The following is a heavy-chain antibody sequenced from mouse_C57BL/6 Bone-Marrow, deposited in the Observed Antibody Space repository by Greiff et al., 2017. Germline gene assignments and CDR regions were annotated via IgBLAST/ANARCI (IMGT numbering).Heavy chain of an antibody. V-gene: IGHV1-55*01. D-gene: IGHD2-3*01. CDR3: ARRDCYSWYFDV. Sequence: QVQLQQPGAELVKPGASVKMSCKASGYTFTSYWITWVKQRPGQGLEWIGDIYPGSGSTNYNEQFKSKATLTVDTSSSTAYMQLSSLTSADSAVYYWARRDCYSWYFDVWGTGTTVTVSS. CDR1: GYTFTSYW. J-gene: IGHJ1*03. CDR2: IYPGSGST.